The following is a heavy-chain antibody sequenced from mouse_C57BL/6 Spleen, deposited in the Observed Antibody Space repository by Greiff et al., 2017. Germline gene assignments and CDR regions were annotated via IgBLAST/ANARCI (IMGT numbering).Heavy chain of an antibody. D-gene: IGHD2-1*01. J-gene: IGHJ4*01. CDR2: IYPGDGDT. Sequence: QVQLQQSGPELVKPGASVKISCKASGYAFSSSWMNWVKQRPGKGLEWIGRIYPGDGDTNYNGKFKGKATLTADKSSSTAYMQLSSLTSEDSAVYFCGNYEGGAMDYWGQGTSVTVSS. CDR3: GNYEGGAMDY. CDR1: GYAFSSSW. V-gene: IGHV1-82*01.